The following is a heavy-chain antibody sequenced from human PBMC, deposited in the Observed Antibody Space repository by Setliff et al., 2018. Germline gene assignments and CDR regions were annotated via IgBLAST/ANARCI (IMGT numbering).Heavy chain of an antibody. CDR1: GGTFSSYG. J-gene: IGHJ4*02. V-gene: IGHV1-69*05. CDR3: SRDRKEIVVKPPAASLDY. D-gene: IGHD2-2*01. Sequence: SVKVSCKASGGTFSSYGISWVRQAPGQGLEWMGGTIPIFGSTNYAQKFQDRVTIITDESTNTAFMQLSSLRSDDTAVYYCSRDRKEIVVKPPAASLDYWGQGTQVTVSS. CDR2: TIPIFGST.